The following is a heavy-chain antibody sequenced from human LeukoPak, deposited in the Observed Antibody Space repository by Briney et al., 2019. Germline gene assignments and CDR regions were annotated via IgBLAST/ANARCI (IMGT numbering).Heavy chain of an antibody. CDR1: AASFVVYN. CDR3: ARGGPRYCSGGSCYSRWAKRFWFYP. CDR2: INHNGNT. Sequence: SETLSLTCALDAASFVVYNCSASRQPPRGGLEWSGEINHNGNTNYNPALQGRVTISVDTSKNPFSLKLSSVTAADTAVYYCARGGPRYCSGGSCYSRWAKRFWFYPWGQGTLVTVSS. J-gene: IGHJ5*02. D-gene: IGHD2-15*01. V-gene: IGHV4-34*01.